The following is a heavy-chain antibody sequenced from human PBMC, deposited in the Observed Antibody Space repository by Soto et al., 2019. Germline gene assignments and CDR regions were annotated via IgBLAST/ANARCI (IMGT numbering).Heavy chain of an antibody. CDR3: ASGGAALMAYYYMDV. D-gene: IGHD2-8*01. J-gene: IGHJ6*03. V-gene: IGHV3-23*01. CDR1: GFTFSSYA. Sequence: GGSLRLSCAASGFTFSSYAMSWVRQAPGKGLEWVSAISGSGGSTYYADSVKGRFTISRDNSKNTLYLQMNSLRAEDTAVYYGASGGAALMAYYYMDVWGKGTTVTVSS. CDR2: ISGSGGST.